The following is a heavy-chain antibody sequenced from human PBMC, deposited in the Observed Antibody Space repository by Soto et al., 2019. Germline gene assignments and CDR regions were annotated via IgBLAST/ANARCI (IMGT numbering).Heavy chain of an antibody. Sequence: QVQLVQSGAEVKKPGSSVKVSCKSSGGTFGSYAISWVRQAPGQGLEWMGGVIPIFGTPHYAQKFHCRVTITADIPTSTAYLELSSLKSADTAVYYCAKIRWTISLQDEDAIGGQGTLVTVSS. V-gene: IGHV1-69*06. CDR1: GGTFGSYA. CDR3: AKIRWTISLQDEDAI. CDR2: VIPIFGTP. D-gene: IGHD2-15*01. J-gene: IGHJ4*02.